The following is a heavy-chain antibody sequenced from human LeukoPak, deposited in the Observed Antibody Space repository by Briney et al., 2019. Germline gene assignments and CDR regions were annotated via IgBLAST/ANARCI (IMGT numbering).Heavy chain of an antibody. CDR1: GGSISSSSYY. J-gene: IGHJ6*02. CDR2: MYYSGSA. V-gene: IGHV4-31*03. Sequence: SETLSLTCTVSGGSISSSSYYWGWIRQPPGRGLEWIGYMYYSGSAYYNPSLKSRVRISVDTSENQFSLKLSSVTAADTAVYYCARGAGTIFGVVKVNYYGMDVWGQGTTVTVSS. CDR3: ARGAGTIFGVVKVNYYGMDV. D-gene: IGHD3-3*01.